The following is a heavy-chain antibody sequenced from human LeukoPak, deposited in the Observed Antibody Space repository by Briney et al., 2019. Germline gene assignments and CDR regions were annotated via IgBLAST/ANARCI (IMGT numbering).Heavy chain of an antibody. CDR2: IKQDGSEK. D-gene: IGHD1-14*01. CDR3: LRAPHY. CDR1: GFTFSSYA. Sequence: GGSLRLSCAASGFTFSSYAMSWVRQAPGKGLEWVANIKQDGSEKYYVDSVKGRFTISRDNAQNSLYLQMNSLRAEDTAVYYCLRAPHYWGQGTLVTVSS. V-gene: IGHV3-7*03. J-gene: IGHJ4*02.